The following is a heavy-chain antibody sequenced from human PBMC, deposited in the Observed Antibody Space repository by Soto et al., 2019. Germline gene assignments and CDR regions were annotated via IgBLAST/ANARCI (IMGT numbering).Heavy chain of an antibody. D-gene: IGHD2-8*01. CDR3: AKTRGAMIYAISVYGMDV. J-gene: IGHJ6*02. V-gene: IGHV1-18*01. Sequence: GASVKVSCKASGFTFTSYGISWVRQAPGQRLEWMGWISAYNGNTNYAQKLQGRVTMTTDTSTSTAYMELRSLRSDDTAVYYCAKTRGAMIYAISVYGMDVWGQGTTVTVSS. CDR1: GFTFTSYG. CDR2: ISAYNGNT.